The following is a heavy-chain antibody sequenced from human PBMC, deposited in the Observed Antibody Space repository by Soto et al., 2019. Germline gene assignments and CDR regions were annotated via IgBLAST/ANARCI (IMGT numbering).Heavy chain of an antibody. Sequence: GGSLRLSCAASGFTFSSYAMSWVRQAPGKGLEWVSAISGSGGSTYYADSVKGRFTISRDNSKNTLYLQMNSLRAEDTAVYYCAHCGSDCSGGSCYYYYYYMDVWGKGTTVTVSS. V-gene: IGHV3-23*01. CDR3: AHCGSDCSGGSCYYYYYYMDV. J-gene: IGHJ6*03. D-gene: IGHD2-15*01. CDR1: GFTFSSYA. CDR2: ISGSGGST.